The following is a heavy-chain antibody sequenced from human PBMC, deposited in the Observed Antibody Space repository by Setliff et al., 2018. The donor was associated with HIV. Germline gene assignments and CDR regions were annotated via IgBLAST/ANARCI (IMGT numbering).Heavy chain of an antibody. D-gene: IGHD6-19*01. J-gene: IGHJ4*02. V-gene: IGHV4-38-2*01. CDR3: ARSLLPSITVAGTIGY. Sequence: SETLSLTCAVSGYSISSGYYWGWIRQPPGKGREWIGSIYHSGSTYYNPSLKSRVTISLDTSKNQFSLKLSSVTAADTAVYYCARSLLPSITVAGTIGYWGQGSLVTVSS. CDR1: GYSISSGYY. CDR2: IYHSGST.